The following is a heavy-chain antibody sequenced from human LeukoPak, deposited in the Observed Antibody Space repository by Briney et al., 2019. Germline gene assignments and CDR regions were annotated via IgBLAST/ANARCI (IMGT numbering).Heavy chain of an antibody. D-gene: IGHD3-10*01. J-gene: IGHJ6*03. Sequence: SETLSLTCTVSGDPIYSLYWSWLPHPPGKGREWLGYIYCSENTNYNPSLKSIATLSVDTSKNQFSLKLSSVTAADTAVYYCARRFREFDYYYYYYMDVWGKGTTVTVSS. CDR2: IYCSENT. CDR3: ARRFREFDYYYYYYMDV. V-gene: IGHV4-59*11. CDR1: GDPIYSLY.